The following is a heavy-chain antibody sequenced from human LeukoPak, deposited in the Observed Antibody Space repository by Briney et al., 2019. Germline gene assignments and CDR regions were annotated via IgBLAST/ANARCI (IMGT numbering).Heavy chain of an antibody. J-gene: IGHJ4*02. CDR1: GFPLSRHG. D-gene: IGHD4-17*01. CDR2: ISASGGVT. CDR3: AKGNYGEKMDS. Sequence: GSPGLSLAASGFPLSRHGLSRVRQAPGKGLEWVSGISASGGVTYYADSVKGRFTISRDNSKNTLYMQMNSLRAGDTAVYYCAKGNYGEKMDSWGQGSLVTVSS. V-gene: IGHV3-23*01.